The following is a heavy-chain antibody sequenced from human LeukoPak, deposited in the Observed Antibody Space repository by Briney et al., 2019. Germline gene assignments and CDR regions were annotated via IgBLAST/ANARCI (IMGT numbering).Heavy chain of an antibody. V-gene: IGHV3-66*01. CDR1: GFTVSSNY. D-gene: IGHD2-15*01. CDR2: IYSGGST. J-gene: IGHJ6*02. Sequence: GGSLRLSCAASGFTVSSNYMSWVRQAPGKGLEWVSVIYSGGSTYYADSVKGRFTISRDNSKNTLYLQMNNLRAEDTAVYYCARVRDIKLTYYYYGMDVWGQGTTVTVSS. CDR3: ARVRDIKLTYYYYGMDV.